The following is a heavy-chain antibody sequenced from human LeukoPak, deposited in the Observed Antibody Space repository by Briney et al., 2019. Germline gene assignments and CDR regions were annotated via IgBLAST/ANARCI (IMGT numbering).Heavy chain of an antibody. Sequence: APVKVSCKASGYTFTGYYMHWVRQAPGQGLEWMGWINPNSGGTNYAQKFQGRVTMTRDTSISTAYMELSRLRSDDTAVYYCARAVENWNYVYFDYWGQGTLVTVSS. CDR2: INPNSGGT. D-gene: IGHD1-7*01. V-gene: IGHV1-2*02. J-gene: IGHJ4*02. CDR1: GYTFTGYY. CDR3: ARAVENWNYVYFDY.